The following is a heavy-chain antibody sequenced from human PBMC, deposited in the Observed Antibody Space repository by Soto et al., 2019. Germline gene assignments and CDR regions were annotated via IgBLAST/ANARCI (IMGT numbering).Heavy chain of an antibody. CDR2: IYYSGST. V-gene: IGHV4-31*03. CDR1: GGSLRRCGYF. J-gene: IGHJ5*02. Sequence: QVALQEAGPGPVKPSQTLSLTCTFPGGSLRRCGYFWSWIRQHPGKGLEWIGYIYYSGSTYYNPSLKSRVTISVDTSKNQFSLKLTSVTAADTAVYYCARSVFPWGQGTLVTVSS. CDR3: ARSVFP.